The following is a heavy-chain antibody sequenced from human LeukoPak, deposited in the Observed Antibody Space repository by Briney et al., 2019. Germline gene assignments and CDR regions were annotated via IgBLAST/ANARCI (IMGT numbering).Heavy chain of an antibody. CDR1: GYTFTSYD. J-gene: IGHJ6*02. CDR3: ARAPMEVVVPAAYDYYYGMDV. V-gene: IGHV1-8*01. Sequence: ASVKVSCKASGYTFTSYDINWVRQATGQGLEWRGWMNPNSGNTGYAQKFQGRVTMTRNTSISTAYMELSSLRSEDTAVYYCARAPMEVVVPAAYDYYYGMDVWGQGTTVTVSS. D-gene: IGHD2-2*01. CDR2: MNPNSGNT.